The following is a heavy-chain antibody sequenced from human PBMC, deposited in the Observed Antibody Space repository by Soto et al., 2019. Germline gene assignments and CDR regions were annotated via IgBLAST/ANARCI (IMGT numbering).Heavy chain of an antibody. CDR3: AKAYYGGGWFDS. CDR2: IYNSGST. V-gene: IGHV4-59*11. CDR1: RASINSHY. J-gene: IGHJ5*01. Sequence: SETLSLTCTVSRASINSHYWSWIRQPPGKGPEWIGYIYNSGSTNYNPSLKSRVTISVDTSKNQFSLKLSSVTAADTAVYYCAKAYYGGGWFDSWGQGTLVTVSS. D-gene: IGHD1-26*01.